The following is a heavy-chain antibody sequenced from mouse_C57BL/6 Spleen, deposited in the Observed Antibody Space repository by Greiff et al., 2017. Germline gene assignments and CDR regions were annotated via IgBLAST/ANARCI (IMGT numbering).Heavy chain of an antibody. CDR2: IYPRSGNT. V-gene: IGHV1-81*01. CDR3: ARSSITTVVAPYYAMDY. D-gene: IGHD1-1*01. Sequence: QVQLQQSGAELARPGASVKLSCKASGYTFTSYGISWVKQRTGQGLEWIGEIYPRSGNTYYNEKFKGKATLTADKSSSTAYMELRSHTSEDTAVYFCARSSITTVVAPYYAMDYWGQGTSVTVSS. J-gene: IGHJ4*01. CDR1: GYTFTSYG.